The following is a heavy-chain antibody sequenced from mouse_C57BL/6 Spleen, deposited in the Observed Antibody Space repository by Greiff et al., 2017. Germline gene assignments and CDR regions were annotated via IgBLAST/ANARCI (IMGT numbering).Heavy chain of an antibody. CDR1: GYTFTSYW. V-gene: IGHV1-7*01. CDR2: INPCSGYT. J-gene: IGHJ3*01. CDR3: ANYGIRDCFLAWFAY. Sequence: VQLQQSGAELAKPGASVKLSCKASGYTFTSYWMHWVKQRPGQGLEWIGYINPCSGYTKYNHKFKDKATLTADQSSSQAYMQLSSLTYEDSAVYYCANYGIRDCFLAWFAYWGQGTLVTVSA. D-gene: IGHD1-1*01.